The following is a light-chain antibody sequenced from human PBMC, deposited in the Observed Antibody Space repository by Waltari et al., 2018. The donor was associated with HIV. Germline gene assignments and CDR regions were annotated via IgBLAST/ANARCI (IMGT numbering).Light chain of an antibody. Sequence: QAVVTQEPSLTVSPGGTVTITCGSRTGALTSVYYLYWFLQKPGQTPRTLIYDTSDKHAWTPARCSGSLLGGKAALTLSGAQPEDEAGYYCLLSYSGAWVFGGGTKLTVL. V-gene: IGLV7-46*01. CDR2: DTS. CDR1: TGALTSVYY. CDR3: LLSYSGAWV. J-gene: IGLJ3*02.